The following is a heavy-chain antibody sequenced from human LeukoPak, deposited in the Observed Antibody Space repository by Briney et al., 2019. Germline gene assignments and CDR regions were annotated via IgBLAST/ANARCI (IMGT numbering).Heavy chain of an antibody. V-gene: IGHV1-8*03. CDR1: GYTFTSYD. CDR2: MNPNSGNT. Sequence: ASVKVSCKASGYTFTSYDINWVRQATGQGLEWMGWMNPNSGNTGYAQKFQGRVTITRNTSISTAYMELSSLRSEDTAVYYCAKGTGITIFGVVPYMDVWGQGTTVIVSS. D-gene: IGHD3-3*01. J-gene: IGHJ6*03. CDR3: AKGTGITIFGVVPYMDV.